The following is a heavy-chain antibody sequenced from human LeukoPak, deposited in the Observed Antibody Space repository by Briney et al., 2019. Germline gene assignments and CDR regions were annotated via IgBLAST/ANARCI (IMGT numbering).Heavy chain of an antibody. CDR1: GFTFSSYG. D-gene: IGHD3-10*01. V-gene: IGHV3-33*01. Sequence: GRSLRLSCAASGFTFSSYGMHWVRQAPGKGLEWVAVIWYDGSNKYYADSVKGRFTISRDNSKNTLYLQMDSLRAEDTAVYYCARDCGITMVRGADYWGQGTLVTVSS. CDR2: IWYDGSNK. CDR3: ARDCGITMVRGADY. J-gene: IGHJ4*02.